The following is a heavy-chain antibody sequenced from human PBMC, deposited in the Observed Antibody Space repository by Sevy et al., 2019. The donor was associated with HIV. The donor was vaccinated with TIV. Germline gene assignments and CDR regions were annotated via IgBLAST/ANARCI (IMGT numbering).Heavy chain of an antibody. Sequence: ASVKVSCKVSGYTLTELSMHWVRQAPGKGLEWMGGFDPEDGETIYAQKFQGRVTLTGDTSTDTAYMELSSLRSEDTAVDYGATDLWYIIVVPAAIRSSWFDPWGQGTLVTVSS. CDR3: ATDLWYIIVVPAAIRSSWFDP. V-gene: IGHV1-24*01. J-gene: IGHJ5*02. CDR1: GYTLTELS. CDR2: FDPEDGET. D-gene: IGHD2-2*01.